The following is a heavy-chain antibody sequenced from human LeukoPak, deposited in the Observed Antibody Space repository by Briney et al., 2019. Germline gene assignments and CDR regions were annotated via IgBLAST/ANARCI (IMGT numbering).Heavy chain of an antibody. V-gene: IGHV3-15*01. J-gene: IGHJ4*02. CDR2: IKNKTDGGTT. D-gene: IGHD1-26*01. CDR3: TTDFGVGATTYWNFDY. Sequence: GGSLRLSCAASGFTFSNAWMSWVRQAPGKGLEWVGRIKNKTDGGTTDYAAPVKGRFTISRDDSKNTLYLQMNSLKTEDTAVYYCTTDFGVGATTYWNFDYWGQGTLVTVSS. CDR1: GFTFSNAW.